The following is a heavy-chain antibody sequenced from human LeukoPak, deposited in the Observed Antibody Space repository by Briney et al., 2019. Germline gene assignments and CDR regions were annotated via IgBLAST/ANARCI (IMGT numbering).Heavy chain of an antibody. D-gene: IGHD3-22*01. V-gene: IGHV4-38-2*01. Sequence: PSETLSLTCAVSGYSISSGYYWGWIRQPPGKGLEWIGSIYHSGSTYYNPSLKSRVTISVDTSKNQFSLKLSSATAADTAVYYCASPGSGYYYWDYWGQGTLVTVSS. CDR1: GYSISSGYY. J-gene: IGHJ4*02. CDR3: ASPGSGYYYWDY. CDR2: IYHSGST.